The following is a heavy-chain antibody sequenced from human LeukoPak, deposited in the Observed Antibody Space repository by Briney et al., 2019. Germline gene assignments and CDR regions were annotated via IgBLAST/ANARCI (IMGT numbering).Heavy chain of an antibody. CDR3: ARTKYYFDSSDYFFFDP. CDR2: IDSGRNI. CDR1: YESISSSSDY. J-gene: IGHJ5*02. Sequence: SETLSLTCTVSYESISSSSDYWGWIRRPPGKGLEWIGSIDSGRNIHSNPSLDGRDTISVDTSKNQFSLKLSSVTAADTAVYYCARTKYYFDSSDYFFFDPWGQGILVIVSS. V-gene: IGHV4-39*01. D-gene: IGHD3-22*01.